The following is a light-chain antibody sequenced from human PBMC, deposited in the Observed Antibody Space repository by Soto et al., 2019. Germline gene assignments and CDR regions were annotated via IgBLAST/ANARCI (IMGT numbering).Light chain of an antibody. J-gene: IGKJ1*01. CDR3: QQSYSTPRA. V-gene: IGKV1-39*01. CDR2: DAS. CDR1: QSVSSN. Sequence: EIQMTQSPSSLSASVGDRVTITCRASQSVSSNLNWYQQKPGKTPKLLIYDASSLQSGVPSRFSGSGSGTEFTLTISSLEPEDFSTYYCQQSYSTPRAFGQGTKVEIK.